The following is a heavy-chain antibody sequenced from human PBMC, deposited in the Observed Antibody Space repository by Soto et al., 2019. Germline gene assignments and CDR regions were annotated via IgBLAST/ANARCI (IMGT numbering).Heavy chain of an antibody. CDR2: IIPIFGTA. V-gene: IGHV1-69*13. CDR1: GGTFSSYA. CDR3: ARLIAANYYDSSGYPNPA. Sequence: SVKVSCKASGGTFSSYAISWVRQVPGQGLEWMGGIIPIFGTANYAQKFQGRVTITADESTSTAYMELSSLRSEDTAVYYCARLIAANYYDSSGYPNPAWGQGTLVTVSS. J-gene: IGHJ4*02. D-gene: IGHD3-22*01.